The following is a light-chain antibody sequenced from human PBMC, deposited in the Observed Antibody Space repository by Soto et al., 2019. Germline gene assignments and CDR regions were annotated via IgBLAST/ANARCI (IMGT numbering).Light chain of an antibody. CDR2: DDS. J-gene: IGLJ1*01. CDR3: QVWDIGSDHYV. V-gene: IGLV3-21*02. CDR1: NIGSKR. Sequence: LAQAPSVSVAPGQTARITCGGNNIGSKRVHWYQQKPGQAPLLVIFDDSDRPSGIPDRFSGSNSGNTATLSISRVEAGDEADYFCQVWDIGSDHYVFGTGTKVTVL.